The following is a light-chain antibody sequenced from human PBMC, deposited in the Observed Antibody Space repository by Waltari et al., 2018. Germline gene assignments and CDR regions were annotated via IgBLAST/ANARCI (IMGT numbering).Light chain of an antibody. V-gene: IGLV1-51*01. CDR3: AAWDNSLNTGV. J-gene: IGLJ3*02. CDR1: DSHIGSNY. Sequence: QSVLTPPPSVSAAPGQKVTIPCSGSDSHIGSNYVSWYQQVPGTAPKLLIYQNNKRLSVTPDRFSGSKSGTSATLDITTLQTGDEADYYCAAWDNSLNTGVFGGRTKLTVL. CDR2: QNN.